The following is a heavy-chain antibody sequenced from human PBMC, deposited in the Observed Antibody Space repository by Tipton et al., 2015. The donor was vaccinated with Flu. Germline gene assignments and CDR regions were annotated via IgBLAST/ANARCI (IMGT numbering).Heavy chain of an antibody. Sequence: VQLVQSGAEVKKPGESLKISCKGSGYSFTSYWIGWVRQMSGKGLEWMGIIYPGDSDTRYSPSFQGQVTISADKSISTAYLQWSSLKASDTAIYYCARLGGDYGDFADAFDIWGQGTRVTVSS. CDR2: IYPGDSDT. CDR3: ARLGGDYGDFADAFDI. J-gene: IGHJ3*02. D-gene: IGHD4-17*01. CDR1: GYSFTSYW. V-gene: IGHV5-51*01.